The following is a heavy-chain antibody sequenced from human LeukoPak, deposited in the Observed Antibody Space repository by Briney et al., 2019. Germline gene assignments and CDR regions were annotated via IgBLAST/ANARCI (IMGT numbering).Heavy chain of an antibody. CDR1: GFTFSNYG. J-gene: IGHJ5*02. CDR2: IWYDGSNE. D-gene: IGHD3-22*01. CDR3: ARALWEYDSSGYYYSP. Sequence: PGGPLRLSCAASGFTFSNYGMHWVRQAPGKGREWVALIWYDGSNEYYADSVKGRFTISRDNSMYTLYLQMNSLRAEDTAVYYCARALWEYDSSGYYYSPWGQGTLVTVSS. V-gene: IGHV3-33*01.